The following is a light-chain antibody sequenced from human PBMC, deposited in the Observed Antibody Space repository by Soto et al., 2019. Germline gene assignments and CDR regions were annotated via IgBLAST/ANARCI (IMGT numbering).Light chain of an antibody. V-gene: IGLV4-69*01. CDR3: QTWDTCARVV. J-gene: IGLJ2*01. CDR2: LSSDGSH. Sequence: QSVLTQAPSASAFLGAAVKLTCTLSSGHSSYAIAWHQQQPEKGPRYLMKLSSDGSHSKGDGIPDRFSGSSSGAERYLNIYSLQSEDEADYYCQTWDTCARVVCGGGTPLTVL. CDR1: SGHSSYA.